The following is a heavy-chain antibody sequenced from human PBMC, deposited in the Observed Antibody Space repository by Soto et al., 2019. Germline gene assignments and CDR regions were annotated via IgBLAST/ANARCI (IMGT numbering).Heavy chain of an antibody. CDR1: GYTFTTYT. CDR2: ITPDNGNT. V-gene: IGHV1-3*01. Sequence: QVQLVQSGAEVMKPGASVKVSCKASGYTFTTYTIHWVRQAPGQSLEWMGWITPDNGNTYFSQKFQGRVTVTRDTSASTAYLELSSLTSEDTAVYYCAREPRHAVYFDYWGLGSLVTVSS. CDR3: AREPRHAVYFDY. J-gene: IGHJ4*02.